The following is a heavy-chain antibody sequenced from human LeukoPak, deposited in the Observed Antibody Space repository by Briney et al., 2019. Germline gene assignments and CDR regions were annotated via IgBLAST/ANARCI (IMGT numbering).Heavy chain of an antibody. CDR2: IKLDGSEK. V-gene: IGHV3-7*04. J-gene: IGHJ4*02. CDR3: ARGGFRYFAH. Sequence: PGGSLRLSCAASGFTFSNYWMSWVRQAPGKGLEWVANIKLDGSEKYYVDSVKGRFTISRDKVKNSLYLQMNSLRGDDTAVYYCARGGFRYFAHWGQGTLVTVSS. D-gene: IGHD3-22*01. CDR1: GFTFSNYW.